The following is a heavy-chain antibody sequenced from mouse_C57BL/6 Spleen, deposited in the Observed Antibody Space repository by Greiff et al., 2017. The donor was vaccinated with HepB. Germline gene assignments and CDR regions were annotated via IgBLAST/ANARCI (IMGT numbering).Heavy chain of an antibody. CDR3: ARNYDGYYGWYFDV. Sequence: VQLQESGPELVKPGASVKISCKASGYTFTDYYINWVKQRPGQGLEWIGWIFPGSGSTYYNEKFKGKATLTVDKSSSTAYMLLSSLTSEDSAVYFCARNYDGYYGWYFDVWGTGTTVTVSS. CDR1: GYTFTDYY. CDR2: IFPGSGST. V-gene: IGHV1-75*01. D-gene: IGHD2-3*01. J-gene: IGHJ1*03.